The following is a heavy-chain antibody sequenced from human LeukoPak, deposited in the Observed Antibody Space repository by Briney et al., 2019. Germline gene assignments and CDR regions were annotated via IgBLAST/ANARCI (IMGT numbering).Heavy chain of an antibody. D-gene: IGHD1-26*01. CDR1: GFTFSSYG. CDR3: ARDKGNTIVGAMRDVFDI. J-gene: IGHJ3*02. Sequence: PGGSLRLSCAASGFTFSSYGMHWVRQAPGKGLEWVADIWCNGSTKYYADSVKGRFTISRDNAKNTLYLQMNSLRAEDTGVYYCARDKGNTIVGAMRDVFDIGGQGTMVTVSS. CDR2: IWCNGSTK. V-gene: IGHV3-33*08.